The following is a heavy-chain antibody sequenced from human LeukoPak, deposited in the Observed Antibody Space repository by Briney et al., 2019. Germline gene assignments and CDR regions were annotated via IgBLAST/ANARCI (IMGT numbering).Heavy chain of an antibody. CDR1: GSSISSYY. V-gene: IGHV4-4*07. Sequence: SETLSLTCSVSGSSISSYYWSWVRQPAGKGLEWIGRIYSTGSTNYSPSLKSRVTVSVDTSKNQFSLKLSSATAADTAVYYCARARMIVVVYYFDYWGQGTLVTVSS. J-gene: IGHJ4*02. D-gene: IGHD3-22*01. CDR2: IYSTGST. CDR3: ARARMIVVVYYFDY.